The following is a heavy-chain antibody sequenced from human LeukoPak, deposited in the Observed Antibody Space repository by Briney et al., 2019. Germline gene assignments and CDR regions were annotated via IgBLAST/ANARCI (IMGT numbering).Heavy chain of an antibody. J-gene: IGHJ4*02. CDR2: IYHSGSS. V-gene: IGHV4-38-2*01. D-gene: IGHD3-22*01. CDR3: ARNMYYYDSSVYYGF. CDR1: GYSISSGYY. Sequence: PSETLSLTCAVPGYSISSGYYWGWIRQPPGKGLEWIGSIYHSGSSYYNSFLQSRVHISVDTSKIQFSLKLSSVTAADTAVYYCARNMYYYDSSVYYGFWGQGTLVTVSS.